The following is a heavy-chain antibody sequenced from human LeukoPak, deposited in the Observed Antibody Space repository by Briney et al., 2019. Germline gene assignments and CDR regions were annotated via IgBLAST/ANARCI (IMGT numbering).Heavy chain of an antibody. CDR3: ARPNDYGDYRYFDL. CDR2: ISYDGNDK. V-gene: IGHV3-30*13. CDR1: GFTFSHFG. Sequence: GGSLRLSCAASGFTFSHFGMHWVRQAPGKGLEWVTAISYDGNDKYYADSVKGRFSIPRDNSRNRMYLQMSSLRPEDTAVYYCARPNDYGDYRYFDLWGRGTLVTVFS. D-gene: IGHD4-17*01. J-gene: IGHJ2*01.